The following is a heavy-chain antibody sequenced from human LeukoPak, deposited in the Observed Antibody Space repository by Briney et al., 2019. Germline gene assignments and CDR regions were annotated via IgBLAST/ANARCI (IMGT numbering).Heavy chain of an antibody. CDR3: ARVGPRGYDFWSGYYYYYMDV. D-gene: IGHD3-3*01. V-gene: IGHV1-69*06. CDR2: IIPIFGTA. CDR1: GGTFSSYA. J-gene: IGHJ6*03. Sequence: ASVKVSCKASGGTFSSYAISWVRQAPGQGLEWMGGIIPIFGTANYAQKFQGRVTITADKSTSTAYMELSSLRSEDTAVYYCARVGPRGYDFWSGYYYYYMDVWGKGTTVTVSS.